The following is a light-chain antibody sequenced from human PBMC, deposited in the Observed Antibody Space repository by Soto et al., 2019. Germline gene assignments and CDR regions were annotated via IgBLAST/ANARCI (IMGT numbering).Light chain of an antibody. J-gene: IGKJ4*01. Sequence: EIVLTRSPATLSLSPGERATLSCRASQGVSSYLAWYQQKPGQAPRLLIYDASNRATGIPARFSGSGSGTDFTLTISSLEPEDFAVYYCQQRSNWPLTFGGGTKVEIK. CDR2: DAS. V-gene: IGKV3-11*01. CDR1: QGVSSY. CDR3: QQRSNWPLT.